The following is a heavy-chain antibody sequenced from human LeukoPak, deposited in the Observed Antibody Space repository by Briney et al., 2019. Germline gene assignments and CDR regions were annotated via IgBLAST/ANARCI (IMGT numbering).Heavy chain of an antibody. D-gene: IGHD2-2*02. CDR3: ARVPAAIGYYYYGMDV. Sequence: HPGGSLRLSCAASGFTVSSNYMSWVRQAPGKGLEWVSVIYSGGSTYYADSVKGRFTISRDNSKNTLYLQMNSLRAEDTAVYYCARVPAAIGYYYYGMDVWGQGTTVTVSS. J-gene: IGHJ6*02. CDR1: GFTVSSNY. V-gene: IGHV3-66*01. CDR2: IYSGGST.